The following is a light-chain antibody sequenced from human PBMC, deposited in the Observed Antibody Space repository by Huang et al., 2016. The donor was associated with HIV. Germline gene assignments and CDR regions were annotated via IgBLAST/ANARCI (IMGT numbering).Light chain of an antibody. Sequence: EIVLTQSPATLSLSPGESATLSCRASQSVRYYLAWYQQKPCQAPRLLIYDSSNRATGIPARFSGSGSDTDFSLIIGSLEPEDSAVYYCQQRSDWPAITFGQGTRLEIK. J-gene: IGKJ5*01. V-gene: IGKV3-11*01. CDR1: QSVRYY. CDR2: DSS. CDR3: QQRSDWPAIT.